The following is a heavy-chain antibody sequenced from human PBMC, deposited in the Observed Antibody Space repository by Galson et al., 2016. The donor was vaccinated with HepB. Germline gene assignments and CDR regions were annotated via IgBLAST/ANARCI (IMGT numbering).Heavy chain of an antibody. J-gene: IGHJ5*01. V-gene: IGHV5-51*03. D-gene: IGHD3-10*01. CDR1: GYSFTSYW. Sequence: QSGAEVTKPGESLKISCKGSGYSFTSYWIAWVRQMPGRGLEWMGFINPADSDTRYSPSFLGQVIISVDKSISTAYRQWSSLRASDTAMYYCAKAMIHGSSYDSWGQGTLVTVSS. CDR2: INPADSDT. CDR3: AKAMIHGSSYDS.